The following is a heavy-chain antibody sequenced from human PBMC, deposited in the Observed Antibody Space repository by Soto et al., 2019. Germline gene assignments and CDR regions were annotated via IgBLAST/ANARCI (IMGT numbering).Heavy chain of an antibody. Sequence: QVQLVESGGGVVQPGRSLRLSCAASGFTFSSYGMHWVRQAPGKGLEWVAVISYDGSNKYYADSVKGRFTISRDNSKNTLYLQMNSLRAEDTAVYYCAKDLGEQLALDYWGQGTLVTVSS. D-gene: IGHD6-6*01. V-gene: IGHV3-30*18. J-gene: IGHJ4*02. CDR2: ISYDGSNK. CDR3: AKDLGEQLALDY. CDR1: GFTFSSYG.